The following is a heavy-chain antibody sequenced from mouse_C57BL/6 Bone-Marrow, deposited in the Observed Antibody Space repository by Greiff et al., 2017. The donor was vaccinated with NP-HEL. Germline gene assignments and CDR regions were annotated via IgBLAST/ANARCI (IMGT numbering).Heavy chain of an antibody. J-gene: IGHJ4*01. CDR2: INYDGSST. V-gene: IGHV5-16*01. CDR3: ARERRSYPYYAMDY. Sequence: EVMLVESEGGLVQPGSSMKLSCTASGFTFSDYYMAWVRQVPEKGLEWVANINYDGSSTYYLDSLKSRFLISRDNATNILYLQMSSLKSEDTATYYCARERRSYPYYAMDYWGQGTSVTVSS. D-gene: IGHD2-10*01. CDR1: GFTFSDYY.